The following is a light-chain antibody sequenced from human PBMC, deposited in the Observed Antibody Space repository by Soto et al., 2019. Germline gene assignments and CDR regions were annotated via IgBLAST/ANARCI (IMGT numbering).Light chain of an antibody. CDR3: QQRSNWPPT. CDR1: QVVSANY. Sequence: EIVLTQSPKALSLSPWERASLSCRASQVVSANYVAWYQQKPGQAPRLLIYAASTRATGIPDRFRGSGSGTDFTLTICSLDPEDFAVYYCQQRSNWPPTFGQGTRLEIK. J-gene: IGKJ5*01. V-gene: IGKV3-11*01. CDR2: AAS.